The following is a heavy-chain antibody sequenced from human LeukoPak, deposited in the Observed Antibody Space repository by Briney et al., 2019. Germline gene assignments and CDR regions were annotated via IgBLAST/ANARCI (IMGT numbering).Heavy chain of an antibody. V-gene: IGHV1-18*01. D-gene: IGHD3-22*01. CDR1: RYTFTNYG. J-gene: IGHJ4*02. Sequence: ASVKVSCKASRYTFTNYGISWVRQAPGQGHEWMGWISGYNDNTKYAQKPQGRVTMTTDTSMSTAYMELRSLRSDDTAVYYCARNYYDNSGYYYFDYWGQGTLVTVSS. CDR3: ARNYYDNSGYYYFDY. CDR2: ISGYNDNT.